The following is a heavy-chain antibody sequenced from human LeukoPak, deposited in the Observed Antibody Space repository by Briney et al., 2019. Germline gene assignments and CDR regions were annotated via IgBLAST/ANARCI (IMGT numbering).Heavy chain of an antibody. D-gene: IGHD1-26*01. CDR2: ISYDGSYK. V-gene: IGHV3-30*03. CDR1: GFAFSTYA. J-gene: IGHJ4*02. Sequence: GRSLRLSCSASGFAFSTYAMHWVRQAPGKGLEWVAVISYDGSYKDYGDPVKGRFTLSRDNSKSTVFLEMSSLRAEDTDVYHCARARLQWEVRYPRFDSWGQGTLVTVSS. CDR3: ARARLQWEVRYPRFDS.